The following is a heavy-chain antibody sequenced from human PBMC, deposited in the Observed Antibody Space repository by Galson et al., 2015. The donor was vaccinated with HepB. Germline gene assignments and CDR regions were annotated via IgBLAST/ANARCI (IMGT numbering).Heavy chain of an antibody. Sequence: SVKVSCKASGGTFSTYTISWVRQAPGHGLEWMGGITPIFGTAKYAQKFQGRVTITADASTNTAYMELSSLKSEDTAVYYCARVGIAAPTNPVDYWGQGTLVTVSS. CDR3: ARVGIAAPTNPVDY. V-gene: IGHV1-69*13. D-gene: IGHD6-13*01. J-gene: IGHJ4*02. CDR2: ITPIFGTA. CDR1: GGTFSTYT.